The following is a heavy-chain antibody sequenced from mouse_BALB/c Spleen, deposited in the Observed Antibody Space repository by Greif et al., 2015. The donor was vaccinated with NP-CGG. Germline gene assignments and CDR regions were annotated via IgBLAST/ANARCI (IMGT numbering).Heavy chain of an antibody. J-gene: IGHJ4*01. Sequence: LVESGAELVRPGASVKLSCKASGYTFTSYWINWVKQRPGQGLEWIGNIYPSDSYTNYNQKFKDKATLTVDKSSSTPYMQLSGPTSEDSAVYYCTTARTTVDYWGQGTSVTVSS. CDR1: GYTFTSYW. V-gene: IGHV1-69*02. D-gene: IGHD1-1*01. CDR3: TTARTTVDY. CDR2: IYPSDSYT.